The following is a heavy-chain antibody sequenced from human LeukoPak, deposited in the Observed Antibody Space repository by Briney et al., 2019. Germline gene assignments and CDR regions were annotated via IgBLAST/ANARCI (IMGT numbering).Heavy chain of an antibody. CDR1: GGSISSYY. Sequence: SETLSLTCTVSGGSISSYYWSWIRQPPGKGLEWIGYIYYSGSTNYNPSLKSRVTISVDTSKNQFSLKLSSVTAADTAVYYCARAGSSGYLIGYWGQGTLVTVSS. CDR2: IYYSGST. CDR3: ARAGSSGYLIGY. D-gene: IGHD3-22*01. J-gene: IGHJ4*02. V-gene: IGHV4-59*01.